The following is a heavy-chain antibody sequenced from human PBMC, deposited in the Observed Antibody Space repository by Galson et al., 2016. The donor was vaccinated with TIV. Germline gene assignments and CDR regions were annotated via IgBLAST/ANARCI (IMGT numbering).Heavy chain of an antibody. D-gene: IGHD3-22*01. CDR1: GFTFSNYA. V-gene: IGHV3-30-3*01. J-gene: IGHJ4*02. CDR3: AREIRGYYGAY. CDR2: ISYDGSLK. Sequence: SLRLSCAASGFTFSNYAMHWARQAPGKGLEWVALISYDGSLKYYADSVKGRFTISRDSSKNTLYLQMDSLRPDDTAVYYCAREIRGYYGAYWGQGTLVTVSS.